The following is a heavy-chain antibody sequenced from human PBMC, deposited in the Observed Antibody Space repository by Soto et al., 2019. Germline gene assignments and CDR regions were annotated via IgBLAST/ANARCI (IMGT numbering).Heavy chain of an antibody. CDR2: INHSGST. V-gene: IGHV4-34*01. J-gene: IGHJ4*02. CDR1: GGSFSGYY. D-gene: IGHD2-21*01. CDR3: ARGGGPSSRPGGDCHFDY. Sequence: ETLSLTCAVYGGSFSGYYWSWIRQPPGKGLEWIGEINHSGSTNYNPSLKSRVTISLDTSKNQFSLKLSSVTAADNPVYYSARGGGPSSRPGGDCHFDYWGQGTLVTVS.